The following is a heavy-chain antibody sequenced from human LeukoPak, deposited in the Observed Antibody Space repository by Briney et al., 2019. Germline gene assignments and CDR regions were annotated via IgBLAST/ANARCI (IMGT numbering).Heavy chain of an antibody. CDR3: ATITISGNVWSFSDLRIDF. Sequence: SETLSLTCAVSGYSISSGYYWGWIRQPPGKGLEWIGSMYHSGSTYYNPSLKSRVSISLDTSKNQVYLNLTSVTAADTAVYYCATITISGNVWSFSDLRIDFWGQGTLVTVSS. V-gene: IGHV4-38-2*01. CDR1: GYSISSGYY. J-gene: IGHJ4*02. D-gene: IGHD6-19*01. CDR2: MYHSGST.